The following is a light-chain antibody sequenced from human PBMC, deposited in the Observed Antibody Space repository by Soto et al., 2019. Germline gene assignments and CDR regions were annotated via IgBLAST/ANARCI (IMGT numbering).Light chain of an antibody. CDR2: DVT. CDR1: SSDVGGYNY. V-gene: IGLV2-14*01. Sequence: QSALPQPASGSGSPGQSITISCTGTSSDVGGYNYVSWYQQHPVKAPKLMIYDVTNRPPGVSDRFSGSKSGNTASLTISGLQAEDEADYYCSSYTSSSTPYVFGTGTKVTVL. CDR3: SSYTSSSTPYV. J-gene: IGLJ1*01.